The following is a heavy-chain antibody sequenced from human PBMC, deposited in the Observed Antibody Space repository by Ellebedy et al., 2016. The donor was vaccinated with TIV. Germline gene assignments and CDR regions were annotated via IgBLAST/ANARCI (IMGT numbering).Heavy chain of an antibody. J-gene: IGHJ3*02. CDR3: ARAGNYGDYADHDAFDI. Sequence: ASVKVSXXASGYTFTGYYMHWVRQAPGQGLEWMGWINPNSGGTNYAQKFQGWVTMTRDTSISTAYMELSRLRSDDTAVYYCARAGNYGDYADHDAFDIWGQGTMVTVSS. CDR1: GYTFTGYY. D-gene: IGHD4-17*01. V-gene: IGHV1-2*04. CDR2: INPNSGGT.